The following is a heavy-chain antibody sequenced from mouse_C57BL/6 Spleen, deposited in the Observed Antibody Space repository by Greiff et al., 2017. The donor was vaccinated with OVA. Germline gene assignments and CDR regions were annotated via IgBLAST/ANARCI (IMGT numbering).Heavy chain of an antibody. D-gene: IGHD2-12*01. CDR1: GYTFTSYW. J-gene: IGHJ2*01. CDR2: IYPGSGST. V-gene: IGHV1-55*01. CDR3: ARWVYYSYYFDY. Sequence: QVQLKQPGAELVKPGASVKISCKASGYTFTSYWITWVKQRPGQGLEWIGHIYPGSGSTNYNGKFKSKATLTVDTSSSTAYMQLSSLPSEDSAVYYGARWVYYSYYFDYWGQGTTLTVSS.